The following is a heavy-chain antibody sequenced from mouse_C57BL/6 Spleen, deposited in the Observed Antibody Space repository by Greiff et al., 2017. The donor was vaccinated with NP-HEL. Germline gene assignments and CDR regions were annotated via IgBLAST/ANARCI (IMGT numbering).Heavy chain of an antibody. CDR1: GFTFSSYA. CDR3: ARRSKGKLRGFDY. V-gene: IGHV5-4*01. Sequence: EVQRVESGGGLVKPGGSLKLSCAASGFTFSSYAMSWVRQTPEKRLEWVATISAGGSYTYYPDNVKGRFPISRDNAKNNLYLQMSHLTSEDTAKYYCARRSKGKLRGFDYWGQGTTLTVSS. CDR2: ISAGGSYT. J-gene: IGHJ2*01. D-gene: IGHD2-12*01.